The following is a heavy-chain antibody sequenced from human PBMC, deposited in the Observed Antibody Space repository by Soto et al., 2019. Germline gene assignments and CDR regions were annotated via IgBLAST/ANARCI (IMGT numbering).Heavy chain of an antibody. CDR3: VRDRFGGAFDY. J-gene: IGHJ4*02. D-gene: IGHD2-21*01. CDR1: GFSFNTYD. V-gene: IGHV3-48*02. CDR2: ITRDSSTI. Sequence: GGSLRLSCAPSGFSFNTYDMNWVRQAPGKGLEWISFITRDSSTIYYADSVRGRFTISRDNAANSLYLQMNSLRDEDTAVYYCVRDRFGGAFDYWGQGTLVTVSS.